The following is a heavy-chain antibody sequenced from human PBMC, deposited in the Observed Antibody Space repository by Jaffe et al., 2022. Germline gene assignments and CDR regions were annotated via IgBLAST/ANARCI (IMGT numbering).Heavy chain of an antibody. Sequence: EVQLVESGGVVVQPGGSLRLSCAASGFTFDDYAMHWVRQAPGKGLEWVSLISWDGGSTYYADSVKGRFTISRDNSKNSLYLQMNSLRAEDTALYYCAKGYGGNSFFDYWGQGTLVTVSS. D-gene: IGHD4-17*01. CDR1: GFTFDDYA. V-gene: IGHV3-43D*04. J-gene: IGHJ4*02. CDR2: ISWDGGST. CDR3: AKGYGGNSFFDY.